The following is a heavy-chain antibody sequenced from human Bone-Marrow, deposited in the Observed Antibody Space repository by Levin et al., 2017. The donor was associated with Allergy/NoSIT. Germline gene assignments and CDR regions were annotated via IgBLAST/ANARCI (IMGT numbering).Heavy chain of an antibody. J-gene: IGHJ6*02. CDR3: ARSHPLTGTTHFSYQDGMDV. Sequence: KPGGSLRLSCEASGFDFHIYIMNWVRQAPGKGLEWLSSITTGSNYKYYVDSVRGRFVISRDNGRNSLYLQMNSLRAEDTAVYYCARSHPLTGTTHFSYQDGMDVWGPGTTVTVSS. V-gene: IGHV3-21*01. CDR2: ITTGSNYK. CDR1: GFDFHIYI. D-gene: IGHD1/OR15-1a*01.